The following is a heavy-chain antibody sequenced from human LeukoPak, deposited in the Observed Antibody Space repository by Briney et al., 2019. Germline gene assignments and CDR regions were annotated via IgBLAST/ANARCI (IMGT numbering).Heavy chain of an antibody. J-gene: IGHJ4*02. D-gene: IGHD2-2*01. CDR2: ISGSGGST. CDR3: AKAMRDIVVVPAATTLDY. CDR1: GFTFSSYA. V-gene: IGHV3-23*01. Sequence: PGGSLRLSCAASGFTFSSYAMSWVRQAPGKGLEWVSAISGSGGSTYYTGSVKGRFTISRDNSKNTLYLQMNSLRAEDTAVYYCAKAMRDIVVVPAATTLDYWGQGTLVTVSS.